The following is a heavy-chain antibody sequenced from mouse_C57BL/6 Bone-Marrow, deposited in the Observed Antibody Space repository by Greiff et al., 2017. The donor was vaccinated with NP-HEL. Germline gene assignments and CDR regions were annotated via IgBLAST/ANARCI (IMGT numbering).Heavy chain of an antibody. CDR2: ISSGGSYT. CDR1: GFTFSSYG. D-gene: IGHD1-1*01. Sequence: EVKVVESGGDLVKPGGSLKLSCAASGFTFSSYGMSWVRQTPDKRLEWVATISSGGSYTYYPDSVKGRFTISRDNAKNTLYLQMSSLKSEDTAMYYCARHGHYYGSRPWLAYWGQGTLVTVSA. J-gene: IGHJ3*01. V-gene: IGHV5-6*01. CDR3: ARHGHYYGSRPWLAY.